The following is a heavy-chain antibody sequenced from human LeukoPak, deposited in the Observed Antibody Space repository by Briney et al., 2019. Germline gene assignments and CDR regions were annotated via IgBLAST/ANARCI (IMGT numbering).Heavy chain of an antibody. D-gene: IGHD2-2*01. V-gene: IGHV3-48*01. CDR1: GFSFSGYS. J-gene: IGHJ5*02. CDR3: VKDLEPAGFNWFNP. CDR2: ISSSSSTI. Sequence: TGGSLRLSCAASGFSFSGYSMNWVRQAPGKGLEWVSYISSSSSTIYYADSVKGRFTISRDNSKNTLYLQMSSVTAEDTAVYYCVKDLEPAGFNWFNPWGQGTLVTVSS.